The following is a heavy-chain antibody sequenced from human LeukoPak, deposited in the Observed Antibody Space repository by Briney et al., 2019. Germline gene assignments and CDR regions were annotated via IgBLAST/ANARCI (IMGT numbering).Heavy chain of an antibody. J-gene: IGHJ4*02. CDR1: GFTFSSYA. CDR2: MTGSSGST. Sequence: PGGSLRLSCAASGFTFSSYAMSWVRQAPGTGLEWVSSMTGSSGSTYYADSVKGRFTISRDNSKNILFLQMNSLRADDTAIYYCARSSTNMVLYYFDFWGQGTLVPVSS. D-gene: IGHD3-10*01. V-gene: IGHV3-23*01. CDR3: ARSSTNMVLYYFDF.